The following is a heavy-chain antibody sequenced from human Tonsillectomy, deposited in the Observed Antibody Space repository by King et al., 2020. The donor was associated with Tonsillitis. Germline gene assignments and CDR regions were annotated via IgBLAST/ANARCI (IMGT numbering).Heavy chain of an antibody. V-gene: IGHV3-33*01. Sequence: VQLVESGGGVVQPGRSLGLSCAASGFAFESYGVHWVRQAPGKGLEWVAVIWYDGSDIYYADSVKGRFTISRDNSMSTVYLRMTSLTAEDTAVYYCARETARSGWYADYWGQGTLVTVSS. D-gene: IGHD6-19*01. CDR2: IWYDGSDI. J-gene: IGHJ4*02. CDR1: GFAFESYG. CDR3: ARETARSGWYADY.